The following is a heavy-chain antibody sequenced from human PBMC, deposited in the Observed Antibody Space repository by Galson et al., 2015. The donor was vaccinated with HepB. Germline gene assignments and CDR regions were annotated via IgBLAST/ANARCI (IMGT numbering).Heavy chain of an antibody. CDR3: ARSITMVRINTPDY. CDR2: IPHAGQEG. D-gene: IGHD3-10*01. J-gene: IGHJ4*02. V-gene: IGHV3-30*01. Sequence: LEWVEVIPHAGQEGPSDHSGRSRCTISRDNSNNTLYLQLNSTRLEDTAVYYCARSITMVRINTPDYWGQGTLVIVSS.